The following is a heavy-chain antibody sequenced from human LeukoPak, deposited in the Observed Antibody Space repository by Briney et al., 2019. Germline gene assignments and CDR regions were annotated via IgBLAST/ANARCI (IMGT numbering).Heavy chain of an antibody. J-gene: IGHJ4*02. Sequence: GRSLRLSCAASGFTFGSYGMHWVRQAPGKGLEWVAVISYDGSNKCYADSVKGRFTISRDNSKNTLYLQMNSLRAEDTAVYYCAKAPLVTTYYFDYWGQGTLVTVSS. D-gene: IGHD4-17*01. CDR3: AKAPLVTTYYFDY. V-gene: IGHV3-30*18. CDR2: ISYDGSNK. CDR1: GFTFGSYG.